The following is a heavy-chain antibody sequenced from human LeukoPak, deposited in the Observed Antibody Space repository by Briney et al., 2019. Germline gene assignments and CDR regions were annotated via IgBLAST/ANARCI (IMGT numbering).Heavy chain of an antibody. CDR1: GDSISSGNYY. D-gene: IGHD1-26*01. J-gene: IGHJ5*02. Sequence: PSETLSLTCTVSGDSISSGNYYWGWIRQPPGKGLEWIGSIYYSGSTYYNPSRKSRVTISVDTSQNQFSLKLSSVPAADTDVYYCARRVSYRNCFDPWGQGTLVTVSS. V-gene: IGHV4-39*01. CDR3: ARRVSYRNCFDP. CDR2: IYYSGST.